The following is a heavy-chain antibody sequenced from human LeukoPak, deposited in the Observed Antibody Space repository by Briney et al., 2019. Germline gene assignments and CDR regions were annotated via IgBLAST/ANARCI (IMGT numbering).Heavy chain of an antibody. Sequence: PSETLSLTCAVYGGSFSGYYWSWIRQPPGKGLEWIGKIKHSGSTNYNPSLKSRVTISVDTSKNQFSLKLSSVTAADTAVYYCARALDFWSGYSYNWFDPWGQGTLVTVSS. V-gene: IGHV4-34*01. D-gene: IGHD3-3*01. CDR3: ARALDFWSGYSYNWFDP. J-gene: IGHJ5*02. CDR1: GGSFSGYY. CDR2: IKHSGST.